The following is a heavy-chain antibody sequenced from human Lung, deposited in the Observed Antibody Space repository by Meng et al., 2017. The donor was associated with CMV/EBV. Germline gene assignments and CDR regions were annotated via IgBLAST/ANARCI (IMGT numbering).Heavy chain of an antibody. Sequence: QVQRQESGPGLVKPSGTLSLTCAVSGGSISSSNWWSWVRQPPGKGLEWIGEIYNSGSTNYNPSLKSRVTISVDKSKNQFSLKLSSVTAADTAVYYCASFPPPGKQWLVTDYWGQGTLVTVSS. CDR1: GGSISSSNW. CDR2: IYNSGST. CDR3: ASFPPPGKQWLVTDY. V-gene: IGHV4-4*02. J-gene: IGHJ4*02. D-gene: IGHD6-19*01.